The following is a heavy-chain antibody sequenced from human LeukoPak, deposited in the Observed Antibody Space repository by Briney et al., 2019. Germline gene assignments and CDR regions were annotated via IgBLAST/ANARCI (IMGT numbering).Heavy chain of an antibody. Sequence: GSLRLSCAASGFTFSSYSMNWVRQAPGKGLEWVSSISNSGYYIYYADSVKGRFTISRDNAKNSLSLQMNSLRAEDTAVYYCARDPHYCTNGVCYYQGFDVWGQGTTVTVSS. V-gene: IGHV3-21*01. D-gene: IGHD2-8*01. J-gene: IGHJ6*02. CDR2: ISNSGYYI. CDR1: GFTFSSYS. CDR3: ARDPHYCTNGVCYYQGFDV.